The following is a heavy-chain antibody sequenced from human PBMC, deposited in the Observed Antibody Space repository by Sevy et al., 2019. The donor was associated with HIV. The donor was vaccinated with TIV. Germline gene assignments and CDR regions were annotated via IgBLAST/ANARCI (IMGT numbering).Heavy chain of an antibody. CDR1: GFTFSSYA. D-gene: IGHD3-3*01. Sequence: GGSLRLSCAASGFTFSSYAMHWVRQAPGKGLEWVAVISYDGSNKYYADSVKGRFTISRDNSKNTLYLQMNSLRAEDTAVYYCARDRPGLRFFEWLFYWGQGTLVTVSS. CDR2: ISYDGSNK. CDR3: ARDRPGLRFFEWLFY. J-gene: IGHJ4*02. V-gene: IGHV3-30-3*01.